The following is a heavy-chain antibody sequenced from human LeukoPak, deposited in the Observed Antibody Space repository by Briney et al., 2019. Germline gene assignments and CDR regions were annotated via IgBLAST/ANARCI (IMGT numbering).Heavy chain of an antibody. Sequence: GGSLRLSCAASGFSFSGYSMNWVRQAPGRGLEWISYISSGSRTIFYADSVKGRFTISRDNAKNSLYLLMNSLRADDTAVYYCARETFYDSSGGFDYWGQGTLVTVSS. J-gene: IGHJ4*02. V-gene: IGHV3-48*01. CDR3: ARETFYDSSGGFDY. D-gene: IGHD3-22*01. CDR1: GFSFSGYS. CDR2: ISSGSRTI.